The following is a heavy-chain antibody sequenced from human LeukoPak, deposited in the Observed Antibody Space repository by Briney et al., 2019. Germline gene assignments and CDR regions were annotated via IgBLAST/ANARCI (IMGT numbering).Heavy chain of an antibody. CDR2: IRHGEANS. V-gene: IGHV3-30*02. CDR1: GFNLSSYA. CDR3: AKEYTPSSPLGELDS. D-gene: IGHD6-6*01. Sequence: GGSLRLSCAVSGFNLSSYAMHWVRQAPGKGLEWVAVIRHGEANSFYADSVQGRFTISRDTSKKLLYLQMNSLRVEDTAVYYCAKEYTPSSPLGELDSWGQGTLVTVSS. J-gene: IGHJ4*02.